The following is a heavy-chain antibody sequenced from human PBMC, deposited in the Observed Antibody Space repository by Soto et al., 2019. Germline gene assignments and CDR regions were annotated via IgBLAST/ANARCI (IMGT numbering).Heavy chain of an antibody. V-gene: IGHV4-4*02. CDR3: SRDRCSGGSCYSVREWRYFDY. CDR2: IYHSGST. D-gene: IGHD2-15*01. CDR1: GGSISSSNW. J-gene: IGHJ4*02. Sequence: QVQLQESGPGLVKPSGTLSLTCAVSGGSISSSNWWSWVRQPPGKGLEWVGEIYHSGSTNYNPSLNSRVTISVDKSKNHFSLKLSSVTAADTSVYYCSRDRCSGGSCYSVREWRYFDYWVQGTLVTVSS.